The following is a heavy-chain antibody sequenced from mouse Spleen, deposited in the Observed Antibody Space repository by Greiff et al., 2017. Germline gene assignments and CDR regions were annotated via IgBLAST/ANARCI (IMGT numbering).Heavy chain of an antibody. Sequence: EVKLVESGPGLAKPSQTLSLTCSVTGYSITSDYWNWIRKFPGNKLEYMGYTSYSGSTYYNPSLKSRISITRDTSKNQYYLQLNSVTTEDTATYYCARGGYGNPLYYYAMDYWGQGTSVTVSS. CDR2: TSYSGST. D-gene: IGHD2-1*01. CDR1: GYSITSDY. J-gene: IGHJ4*01. V-gene: IGHV3-8*01. CDR3: ARGGYGNPLYYYAMDY.